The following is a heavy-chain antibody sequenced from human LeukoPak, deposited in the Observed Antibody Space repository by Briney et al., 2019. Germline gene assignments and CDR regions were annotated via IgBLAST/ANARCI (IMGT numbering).Heavy chain of an antibody. Sequence: SETLSLTCTVSGVSITSDSHYWSWIRQPAGKGLEWIGRMYTSGSSDYNPSLKSRVTISVDTSKNQFSLKLSSVTAADTAVYFCAGGPYSYDSSGAFDIWGQGTMVTVSS. J-gene: IGHJ3*02. V-gene: IGHV4-61*02. CDR3: AGGPYSYDSSGAFDI. CDR1: GVSITSDSHY. CDR2: MYTSGSS. D-gene: IGHD3-22*01.